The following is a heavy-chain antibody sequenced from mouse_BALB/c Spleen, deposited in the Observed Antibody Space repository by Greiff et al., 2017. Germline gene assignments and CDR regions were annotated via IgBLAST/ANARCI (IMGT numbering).Heavy chain of an antibody. CDR2: IWAGGST. V-gene: IGHV2-9*02. D-gene: IGHD2-4*01. Sequence: VKLMESGPGLVAPSQSLSITCTVSGFSLTSYGVHWVRQPPGKGLEWLGVIWAGGSTNYNSALMSRLSISKDNSKSQVFLKMNSLQTDDTAMYYCARDDYSASWFAYWGQGTLVTVSA. J-gene: IGHJ3*01. CDR3: ARDDYSASWFAY. CDR1: GFSLTSYG.